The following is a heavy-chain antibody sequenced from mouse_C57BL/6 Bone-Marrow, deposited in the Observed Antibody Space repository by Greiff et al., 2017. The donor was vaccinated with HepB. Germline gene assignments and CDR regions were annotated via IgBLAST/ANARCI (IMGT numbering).Heavy chain of an antibody. J-gene: IGHJ3*01. Sequence: QVQLQQSGAELVRPGTSVKVSCKASGYSFTNYLIEWVKQRPGQGLGWIGVINPGSGGTNYNEKFKGKATLTADKSSSTAYMQLSSLTSEDSAVYFCARRYYGSSLAWFAYWGQGTLVTVSA. D-gene: IGHD1-1*01. CDR3: ARRYYGSSLAWFAY. V-gene: IGHV1-54*01. CDR2: INPGSGGT. CDR1: GYSFTNYL.